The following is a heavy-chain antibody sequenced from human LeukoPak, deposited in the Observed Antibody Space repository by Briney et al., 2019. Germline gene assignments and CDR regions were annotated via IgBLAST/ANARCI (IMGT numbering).Heavy chain of an antibody. V-gene: IGHV1-18*01. CDR1: GYTFTSYG. J-gene: IGHJ3*02. CDR2: ISAYNGNT. D-gene: IGHD1-14*01. CDR3: AQITAKDAFDI. Sequence: ASVKVSCKASGYTFTSYGISWVRQAPGQGLEWMGWISAYNGNTNYAQKLQGRVTMTTDTSTSTAYMELSSLRSEDTAVYYCAQITAKDAFDIWGQGTMVTVSS.